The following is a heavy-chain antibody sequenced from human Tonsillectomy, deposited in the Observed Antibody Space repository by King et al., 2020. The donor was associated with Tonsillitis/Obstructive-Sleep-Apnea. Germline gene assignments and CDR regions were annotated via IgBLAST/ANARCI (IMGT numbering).Heavy chain of an antibody. CDR3: ARRDPVVAALHDY. V-gene: IGHV1-18*01. CDR2: TTAYTGYA. Sequence: VQLVQSGAELKKPGASVKVSCKATGYTFTNFGISWLRQAPGQGLEWLGRTTAYTGYANCSQKLQCRLTMTTDTSTGTAYMELRSLTSDDTAVYYCARRDPVVAALHDYWGQGTLVTVSS. CDR1: GYTFTNFG. D-gene: IGHD2-15*01. J-gene: IGHJ4*02.